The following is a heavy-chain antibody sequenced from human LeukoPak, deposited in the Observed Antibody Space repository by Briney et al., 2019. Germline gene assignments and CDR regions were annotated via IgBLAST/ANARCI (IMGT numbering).Heavy chain of an antibody. CDR3: ARVGRSGWDFDY. J-gene: IGHJ4*02. CDR2: INQDGSEK. Sequence: GGSLRLSCAASGFTFSTCWMSWVRQAPGKGLEWVANINQDGSEKYYVDSVKGRLTISRDNAKNSLYLQMNSLRAEDTAVYYCARVGRSGWDFDYWGQGTLVTVSS. D-gene: IGHD6-19*01. V-gene: IGHV3-7*01. CDR1: GFTFSTCW.